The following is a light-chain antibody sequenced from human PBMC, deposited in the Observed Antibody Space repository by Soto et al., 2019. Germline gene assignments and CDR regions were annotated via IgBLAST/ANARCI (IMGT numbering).Light chain of an antibody. Sequence: QSVLTQPPAASGTPGQRVSISCSGSSSNIRSNTVNWYQQLPGTAPKLLIYRNNQRPSGVPDRFSGSKSGTSASLAISGLQSEDEADYYCAAWDDSLNGVVVGGGTKLTVL. CDR2: RNN. CDR1: SSNIRSNT. J-gene: IGLJ2*01. CDR3: AAWDDSLNGVV. V-gene: IGLV1-44*01.